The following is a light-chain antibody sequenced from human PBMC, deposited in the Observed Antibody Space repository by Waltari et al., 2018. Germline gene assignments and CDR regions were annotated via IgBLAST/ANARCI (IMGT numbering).Light chain of an antibody. V-gene: IGKV1-9*01. CDR1: QGISSY. CDR3: HQVNTYPLT. Sequence: DIQLTQSPSFLSASVGDRVTITCRASQGISSYLTWFQQKPGKAPKLLIYAASTLQSGVQSRFSGSGSGTEFTLTISSLQPEDFATYYCHQVNTYPLTFGGGTKVEIK. J-gene: IGKJ4*01. CDR2: AAS.